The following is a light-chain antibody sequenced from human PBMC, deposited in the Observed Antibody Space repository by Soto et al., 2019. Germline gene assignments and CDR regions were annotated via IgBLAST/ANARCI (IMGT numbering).Light chain of an antibody. J-gene: IGKJ2*01. CDR1: QSVSSY. CDR2: DPS. Sequence: EIVLTKSPATMYLSPGERATLSCRASQSVSSYLAWYQQQPGQAPRLLIYDPSNRPTGIPARFCGSGSRTVLTLTISSLEPEELAVYYCQQRSNWIPVVTFGQGTKLQIK. CDR3: QQRSNWIPVVT. V-gene: IGKV3-11*01.